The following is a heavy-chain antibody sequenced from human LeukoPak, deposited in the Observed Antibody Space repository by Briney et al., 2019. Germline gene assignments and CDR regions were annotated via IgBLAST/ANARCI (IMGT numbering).Heavy chain of an antibody. V-gene: IGHV3-15*01. J-gene: IGHJ4*02. CDR2: IKSRADGGTI. CDR3: TTLRLTAFDY. Sequence: GGSLRLSCEAAGFTFIDAWMSWARQAPGKGLEWVGRIKSRADGGTIDYAVLVKGRFIISRDDSRNTLYLQMNSLKIEDTAMYYCTTLRLTAFDYWGQGTRVSVSS. CDR1: GFTFIDAW. D-gene: IGHD5-18*01.